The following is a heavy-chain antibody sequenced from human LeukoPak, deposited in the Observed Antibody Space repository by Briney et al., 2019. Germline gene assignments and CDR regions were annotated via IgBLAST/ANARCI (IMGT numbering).Heavy chain of an antibody. CDR2: VYTTGST. Sequence: SETLSLTCTVSGGSISGYYWSWVRQPAGKGLEWIGRVYTTGSTKYNPSLKSRVTMSVDTSKNQFSLKLNSVTAADTAVYYCARVRIGSGRAFDYWGQGSLVTVSS. J-gene: IGHJ4*02. V-gene: IGHV4-4*07. CDR1: GGSISGYY. CDR3: ARVRIGSGRAFDY. D-gene: IGHD2-15*01.